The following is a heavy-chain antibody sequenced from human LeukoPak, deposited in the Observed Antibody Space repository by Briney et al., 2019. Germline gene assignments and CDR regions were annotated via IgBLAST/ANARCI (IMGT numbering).Heavy chain of an antibody. Sequence: ASVKVSCKASGYTFTGYYMHWRRQAPGQGLEWMGWINPNSGGTNYAQKFQGRVTMTRDTSISTAYMKLSRLRSDDTAVYYCARDGGYCSSTSCYRSWFDPWGQGTLVTVSS. J-gene: IGHJ5*02. CDR1: GYTFTGYY. CDR3: ARDGGYCSSTSCYRSWFDP. D-gene: IGHD2-2*01. V-gene: IGHV1-2*02. CDR2: INPNSGGT.